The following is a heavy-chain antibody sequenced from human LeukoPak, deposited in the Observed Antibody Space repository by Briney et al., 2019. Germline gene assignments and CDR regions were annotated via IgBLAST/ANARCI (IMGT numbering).Heavy chain of an antibody. Sequence: GGSLRLSCAASGFTFSSYAMSWVRQAPGKGLGWVSAVSGSGGSTYYADSVKGRFTISRDNSKNTLYLQMNSLRAEGTAVYYCAKVSSGSYVLFDYWGQGTQVTVSS. V-gene: IGHV3-23*01. CDR3: AKVSSGSYVLFDY. CDR2: VSGSGGST. D-gene: IGHD3-10*01. CDR1: GFTFSSYA. J-gene: IGHJ4*02.